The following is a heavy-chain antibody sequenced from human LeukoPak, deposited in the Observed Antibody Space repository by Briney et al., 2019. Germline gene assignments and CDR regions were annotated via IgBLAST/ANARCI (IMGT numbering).Heavy chain of an antibody. CDR2: ISSSSSYI. CDR3: ASLVVLHGMDV. V-gene: IGHV3-21*01. CDR1: GFTFSSYS. J-gene: IGHJ6*02. D-gene: IGHD2-15*01. Sequence: SGGSLRLSCAASGFTFSSYSMNWVRQAPGKGLEWVSSISSSSSYIYYADSVKGRFTISRDNAKNSLYLQMNSLRAEDTAVYYCASLVVLHGMDVWGQGTTVTVSS.